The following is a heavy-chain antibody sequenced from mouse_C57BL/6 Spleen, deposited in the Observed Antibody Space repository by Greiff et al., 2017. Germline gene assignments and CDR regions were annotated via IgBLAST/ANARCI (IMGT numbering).Heavy chain of an antibody. J-gene: IGHJ4*01. CDR3: TRSAMIHYAMDY. CDR1: GYTFTDYE. CDR2: IDPETGGT. V-gene: IGHV1-15*01. D-gene: IGHD2-4*01. Sequence: VQLQQSGAELVRPGASVTLSCKASGYTFTDYEMHWVKQTPVHGLEWIGAIDPETGGTAYNQKFKGKAILTADKSSSTAYMELRSLTSEDSAVYYCTRSAMIHYAMDYWGQGTSVTVSS.